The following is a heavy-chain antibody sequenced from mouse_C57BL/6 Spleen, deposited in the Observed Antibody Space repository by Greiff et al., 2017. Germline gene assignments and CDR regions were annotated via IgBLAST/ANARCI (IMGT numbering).Heavy chain of an antibody. D-gene: IGHD4-1*01. CDR2: IHPNSGST. CDR1: GYNFTSYW. V-gene: IGHV1-64*01. Sequence: VQLQQPGAELVKPGASVTLSCKASGYNFTSYWMNWVKQRPGQGLEWIGMIHPNSGSTNYNAQSKSKATLDVDKSSSTAYMQLSSLTSADSAVYDSAKNAPAGTWFTYWGQGTLVTVSA. CDR3: AKNAPAGTWFTY. J-gene: IGHJ3*01.